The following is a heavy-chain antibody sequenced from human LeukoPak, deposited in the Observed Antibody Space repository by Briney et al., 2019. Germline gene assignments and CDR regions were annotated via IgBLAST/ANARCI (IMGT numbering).Heavy chain of an antibody. J-gene: IGHJ4*02. V-gene: IGHV3-13*01. CDR1: GFTFSRYD. D-gene: IGHD6-19*01. CDR3: AGAGSETQWRAFDF. Sequence: GGSLRLSCAASGFTFSRYDMHWVRQATGKGLEWVSGIGTAGDTYYAGSVKGRFTISRENAKNSLYLQMNSLTAGDTAVYYCAGAGSETQWRAFDFWGQGALVTVFS. CDR2: IGTAGDT.